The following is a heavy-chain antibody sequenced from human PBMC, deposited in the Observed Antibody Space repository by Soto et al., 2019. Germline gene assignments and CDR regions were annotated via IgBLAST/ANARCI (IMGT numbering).Heavy chain of an antibody. CDR2: ITYDGSDK. V-gene: IGHV3-30*18. CDR1: GFTFSSFA. CDR3: AKTPNYNILSVHIDY. Sequence: QPGGSLRLSCAASGFTFSSFAMHWVRQAPGKGLEWVAVITYDGSDKFYADSVKGRFAISRDNFKNTLYLQMNSLRPDDTAVYFCAKTPNYNILSVHIDYWGQGTLVTVSS. J-gene: IGHJ4*02. D-gene: IGHD3-9*01.